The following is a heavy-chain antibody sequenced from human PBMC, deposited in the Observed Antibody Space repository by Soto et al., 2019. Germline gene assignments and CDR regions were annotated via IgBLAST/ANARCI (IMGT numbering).Heavy chain of an antibody. Sequence: QVQLVESGGGVVQPGRSLRLSCAASGFTFSTHGMHWVRQAPGKGLEWVAVISYDGNNRYYADAVKGRFTIARDNSKNMLFLQMDSLRAEDTAVYYCAKDHLPSTVTTPGYWGHGTLVTVSS. CDR1: GFTFSTHG. V-gene: IGHV3-30*18. CDR3: AKDHLPSTVTTPGY. J-gene: IGHJ4*01. CDR2: ISYDGNNR. D-gene: IGHD4-17*01.